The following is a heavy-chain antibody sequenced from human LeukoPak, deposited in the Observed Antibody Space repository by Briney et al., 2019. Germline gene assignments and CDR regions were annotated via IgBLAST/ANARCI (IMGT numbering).Heavy chain of an antibody. Sequence: SETLSLACTVSGGSINGHYVNWVRQPQGKGLEWIGYIYYTGSVTYNPSLSSRVTISVDTSNNQFSLKLTSVTAADTAVYYCTRGRLSGSSHFDSWGQGTLVTVSP. CDR3: TRGRLSGSSHFDS. D-gene: IGHD6-13*01. V-gene: IGHV4-59*11. CDR1: GGSINGHY. CDR2: IYYTGSV. J-gene: IGHJ4*02.